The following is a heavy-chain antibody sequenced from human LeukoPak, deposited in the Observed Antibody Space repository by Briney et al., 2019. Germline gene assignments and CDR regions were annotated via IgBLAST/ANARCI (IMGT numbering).Heavy chain of an antibody. V-gene: IGHV4-4*07. D-gene: IGHD1-7*01. CDR1: GGSSSSYY. CDR3: ARGLGTINFDY. CDR2: IYSSGTT. J-gene: IGHJ4*02. Sequence: SETLSLTRTVSGGSSSSYYWSWIRQPAGKGLEWIGRIYSSGTTNYNPSLKSRVTMSVDTSKYQISLKLSSVTAADTAVYYCARGLGTINFDYWGQGTLVTVSS.